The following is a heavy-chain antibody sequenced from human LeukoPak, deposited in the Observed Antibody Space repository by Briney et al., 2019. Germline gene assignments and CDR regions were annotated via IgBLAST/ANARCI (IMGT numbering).Heavy chain of an antibody. D-gene: IGHD2-8*02. CDR3: ARAARHSVLEADFDY. CDR2: INPNSGGT. J-gene: IGHJ4*02. Sequence: ASVKVSCKASGYTFTGYYMHWVRQAPGQGREWMGCINPNSGGTNYAQKFQGRVTMTRDTSISTAYMELSRLRSDDTAVYHCARAARHSVLEADFDYWGQGTLVTVSS. CDR1: GYTFTGYY. V-gene: IGHV1-2*02.